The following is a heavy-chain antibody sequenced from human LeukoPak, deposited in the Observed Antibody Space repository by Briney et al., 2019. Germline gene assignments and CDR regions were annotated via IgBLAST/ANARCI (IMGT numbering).Heavy chain of an antibody. CDR2: INPNSGGT. CDR3: AITRYYGSGSYYHQHAFDI. CDR1: GYTFTGYY. J-gene: IGHJ3*02. D-gene: IGHD3-10*01. Sequence: ASVKVSCKASGYTFTGYYMHWVRQAPGQGLEWMGWINPNSGGTNYAQKFQGRVTMTRDTSISTAYMELSSLRSEDTAVYYCAITRYYGSGSYYHQHAFDIWGQGTMVTVSS. V-gene: IGHV1-2*02.